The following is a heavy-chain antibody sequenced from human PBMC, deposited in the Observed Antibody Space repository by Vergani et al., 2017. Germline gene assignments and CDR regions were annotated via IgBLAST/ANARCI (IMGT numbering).Heavy chain of an antibody. V-gene: IGHV3-23*04. J-gene: IGHJ4*02. CDR3: AKGDYDFWSGPRLDY. Sequence: EVQLVESGGGLVQPGGSLRLSCAASGFTFSSYEMNWVRQAPGKGLEWVSAISGSGGSTYYADSVKGRFTISRDNSKNTLYLQMNSLRAEDTAVYYCAKGDYDFWSGPRLDYWGQGTLVTVSS. D-gene: IGHD3-3*01. CDR2: ISGSGGST. CDR1: GFTFSSYE.